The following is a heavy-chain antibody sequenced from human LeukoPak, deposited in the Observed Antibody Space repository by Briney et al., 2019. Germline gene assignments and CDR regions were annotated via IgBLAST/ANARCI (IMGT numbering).Heavy chain of an antibody. CDR3: ARPARSSSFDASDI. CDR2: VNHSGST. V-gene: IGHV4-34*01. D-gene: IGHD6-13*01. J-gene: IGHJ3*02. Sequence: SETLSLTCAVYSESFSDFYWSWIRQPPGKGLEWIGEVNHSGSTNYNSSLNSRVTISIDTSKNQFSLKLSSVTAADTAVYYCARPARSSSFDASDIWGQGPMVTVSS. CDR1: SESFSDFY.